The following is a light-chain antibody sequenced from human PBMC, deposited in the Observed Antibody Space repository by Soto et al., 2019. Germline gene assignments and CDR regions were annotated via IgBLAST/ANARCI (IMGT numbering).Light chain of an antibody. J-gene: IGKJ1*01. Sequence: DIQMTQSPSTLSASVGDRVTITCRAGQTISTWLAWYQQKPGKAPKLLMYDASRLESGVPSTFSGSGSGTEFTLTISSLQPDDVATYYCQQYSGYWTFGQGTKVDIK. CDR1: QTISTW. CDR3: QQYSGYWT. V-gene: IGKV1-5*01. CDR2: DAS.